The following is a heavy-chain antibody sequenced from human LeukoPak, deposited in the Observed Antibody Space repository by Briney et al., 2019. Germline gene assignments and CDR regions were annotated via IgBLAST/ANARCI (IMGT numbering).Heavy chain of an antibody. Sequence: SETLSLTCTVSGGSISSYYWSWIRQPPGKGLEWIGYIYYSGSTNYNPSLKSRVTISVDTSKNQFSLKLSSVTAADTAVYYCARVSNYLDAFDIWGQGTMVIVSS. V-gene: IGHV4-59*01. CDR2: IYYSGST. CDR1: GGSISSYY. CDR3: ARVSNYLDAFDI. D-gene: IGHD1-7*01. J-gene: IGHJ3*02.